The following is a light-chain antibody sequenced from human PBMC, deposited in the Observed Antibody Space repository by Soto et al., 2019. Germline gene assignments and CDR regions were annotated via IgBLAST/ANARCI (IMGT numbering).Light chain of an antibody. CDR1: QSVSSN. CDR2: GAS. J-gene: IGKJ3*01. CDR3: QQYNNWPSL. Sequence: EIVMTQSPATLSVSPGERATLSCRASQSVSSNFAWYQQKPGQAPRLLIYGASTRATGIPARFSGSGSGTELTLTISSLQSEDFAVYYCQQYNNWPSLFGPGTKVDIK. V-gene: IGKV3-15*01.